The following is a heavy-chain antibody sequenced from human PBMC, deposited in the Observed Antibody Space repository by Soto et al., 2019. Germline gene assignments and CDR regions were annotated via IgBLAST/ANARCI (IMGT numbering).Heavy chain of an antibody. J-gene: IGHJ6*02. CDR3: ARLGYCSSTSCYTRRNYWDYGMDV. D-gene: IGHD2-2*02. V-gene: IGHV5-51*01. Sequence: GESLNISCKGSGYSFTSYWIGWVRQMPGKGLEWMGIIYPGDSDTSYSPSFQGQVTISADTSISTAYLQWSSLKASDTAMYYCARLGYCSSTSCYTRRNYWDYGMDVWGQGTTVTVSS. CDR1: GYSFTSYW. CDR2: IYPGDSDT.